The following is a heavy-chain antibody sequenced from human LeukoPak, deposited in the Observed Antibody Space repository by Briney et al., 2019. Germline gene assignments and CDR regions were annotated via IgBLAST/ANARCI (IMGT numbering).Heavy chain of an antibody. D-gene: IGHD3-22*01. CDR3: ARDRGSITMIASPGYYFDY. J-gene: IGHJ4*02. CDR1: GGTFSSYT. V-gene: IGHV1-69*04. CDR2: IIPILGIA. Sequence: GASVKVSCKASGGTFSSYTISWVRQAPGQGLEWMGRIIPILGIANYAQKFQGRVTITADKSTSTAYMELSSLRSEDTAVYCCARDRGSITMIASPGYYFDYWGQGTLVTVSS.